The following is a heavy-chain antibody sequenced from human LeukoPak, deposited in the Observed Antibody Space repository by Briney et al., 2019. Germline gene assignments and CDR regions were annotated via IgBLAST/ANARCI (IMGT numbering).Heavy chain of an antibody. V-gene: IGHV3-49*04. Sequence: PGGSLRLSCAASGFTFSSYGMHWVRQAPGKGLEWVGFIRSKAYGGTTEYAASVKGRFTISRDDSKSIAYLQMNSLKTEDTAVYYCTRSYDYVWGSYDDYWGQGTLVTVSS. J-gene: IGHJ4*02. CDR3: TRSYDYVWGSYDDY. D-gene: IGHD3-16*01. CDR1: GFTFSSYG. CDR2: IRSKAYGGTT.